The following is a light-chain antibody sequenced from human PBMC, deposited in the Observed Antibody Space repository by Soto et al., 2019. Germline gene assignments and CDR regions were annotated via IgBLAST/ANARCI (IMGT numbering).Light chain of an antibody. CDR1: QSVSSK. Sequence: EIVMTQSPATLSVSPGERATLSCRASQSVSSKLVWYQQKPGQAPRLLIYGASTKATGIPARFSGGGSGTEFALTISSLQSEDFAVYYSQQYNNWPRTFGQGTKVEIK. J-gene: IGKJ1*01. CDR2: GAS. CDR3: QQYNNWPRT. V-gene: IGKV3-15*01.